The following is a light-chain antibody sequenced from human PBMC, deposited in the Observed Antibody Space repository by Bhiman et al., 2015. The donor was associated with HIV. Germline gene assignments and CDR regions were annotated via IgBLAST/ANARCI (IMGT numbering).Light chain of an antibody. J-gene: IGLJ3*02. V-gene: IGLV3-21*04. Sequence: SYMLTQPPSVSVAPGKTATITCGGNDIGSKIVHWYQQKPGQAPLLVISYDGDRPSGIPERFSGSKSGNTATLTISRAEAEDEADYYCQVWHSSSDDWVFGGGTKLTVL. CDR3: QVWHSSSDDWV. CDR1: DIGSKI. CDR2: YDG.